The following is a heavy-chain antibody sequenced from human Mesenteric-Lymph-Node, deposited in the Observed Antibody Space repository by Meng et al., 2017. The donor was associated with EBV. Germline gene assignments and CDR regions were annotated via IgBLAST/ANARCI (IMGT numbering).Heavy chain of an antibody. CDR3: AREGGRGWYYDY. J-gene: IGHJ4*02. CDR1: GGSISSTMYY. V-gene: IGHV4-39*07. CDR2: MYFSGST. D-gene: IGHD6-19*01. Sequence: LTLRVSAPGLLRPSETLSLTSPVSGGSISSTMYYWVWIRQPPGKGLEWIGSMYFSGSTYYNPSLKSRVAISVDTSRNQVSLYVTSVTAADTAVYYCAREGGRGWYYDYWGQGALVTVSS.